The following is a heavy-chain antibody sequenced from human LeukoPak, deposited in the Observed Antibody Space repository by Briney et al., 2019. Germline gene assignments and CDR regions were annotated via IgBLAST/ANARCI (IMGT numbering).Heavy chain of an antibody. Sequence: GGSLRLSCAASGFTFDDYAMHWVRQAPGKGLVWVSRINSDGSSTSYADSVKGRFTISRDNAKNTLYLQTNSLRAEDTAVYYCARDGDTAMAYYYGMDVWGQGTTVTVSS. CDR1: GFTFDDYA. CDR3: ARDGDTAMAYYYGMDV. CDR2: INSDGSST. V-gene: IGHV3-74*01. D-gene: IGHD5-18*01. J-gene: IGHJ6*02.